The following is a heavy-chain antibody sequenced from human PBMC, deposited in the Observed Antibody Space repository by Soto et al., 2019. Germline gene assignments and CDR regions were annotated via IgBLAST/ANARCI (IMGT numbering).Heavy chain of an antibody. CDR1: GFTFSSYA. D-gene: IGHD2-15*01. Sequence: GSLRLSCAASGFTFSSYAMHWVRQAPGKGLEWVAVISYDGSNKYYADSVKGRFTISRDNSKNTLYLQMNSLRAEDTAVYYCAREMNPYSRHSREAFDIWGQGTMVTVSS. V-gene: IGHV3-30-3*01. J-gene: IGHJ3*02. CDR3: AREMNPYSRHSREAFDI. CDR2: ISYDGSNK.